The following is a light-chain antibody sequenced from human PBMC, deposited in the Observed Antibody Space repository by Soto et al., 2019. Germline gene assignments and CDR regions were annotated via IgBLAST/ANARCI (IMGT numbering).Light chain of an antibody. CDR3: QQYGGSSFT. CDR1: QHIGDNY. J-gene: IGKJ2*01. CDR2: GAS. Sequence: EIVLTQSPGTLSLSPGERVTLSCRASQHIGDNYLTWYQQKPGQPPRLLIYGASNRAIGTPDRFSGSGSGTDFTLTISRLEPEDFAVYYWQQYGGSSFTFGQGTKLESK. V-gene: IGKV3-20*01.